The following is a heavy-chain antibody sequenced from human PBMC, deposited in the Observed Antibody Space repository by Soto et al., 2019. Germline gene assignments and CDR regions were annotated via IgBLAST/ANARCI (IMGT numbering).Heavy chain of an antibody. CDR3: ARDCSSTSCYPYYYYGMDV. CDR1: GGSISSSSYY. J-gene: IGHJ6*02. D-gene: IGHD2-2*01. Sequence: SETLSLTCTVSGGSISSSSYYWGWIRQPPGKGLEWIGSIYYSGSTYYNPSLKSRVTISVDTSMNQFSLKLSSVTAADTAVYYCARDCSSTSCYPYYYYGMDVWGQGTTVTVSS. CDR2: IYYSGST. V-gene: IGHV4-39*01.